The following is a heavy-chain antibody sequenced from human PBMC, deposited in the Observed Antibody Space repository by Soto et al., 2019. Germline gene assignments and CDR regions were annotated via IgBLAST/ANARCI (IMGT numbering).Heavy chain of an antibody. V-gene: IGHV4-39*01. D-gene: IGHD2-8*01. CDR3: ARSPTGYGTGYCTNGVCYSLH. J-gene: IGHJ4*02. CDR1: GGSISSSSYY. CDR2: IYYSGST. Sequence: PSETLSLTCTVSGGSISSSSYYWGWIRQPPGKGLEWIGSIYYSGSTYYNPSLKSRVTISVDTSKNQFSLKLSSVTAADTAVYYCARSPTGYGTGYCTNGVCYSLHWGQGTLVTVSS.